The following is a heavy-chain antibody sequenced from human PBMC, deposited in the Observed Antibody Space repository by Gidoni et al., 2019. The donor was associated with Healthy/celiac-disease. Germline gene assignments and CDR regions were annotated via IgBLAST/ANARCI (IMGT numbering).Heavy chain of an antibody. CDR2: IIPIFGTA. Sequence: QLQLVQSRAAVTKPGSSLKVSSKASGATFSIYSISWVRPAPGQGLEWMGGIIPIFGTANYEQKFQARVTITADESTRTAYMELSSLRSEDKAVYYCAEYYDGSGSYYNPPFDYWGQGTLVTVSS. J-gene: IGHJ4*02. CDR1: GATFSIYS. D-gene: IGHD3-10*01. CDR3: AEYYDGSGSYYNPPFDY. V-gene: IGHV1-69*01.